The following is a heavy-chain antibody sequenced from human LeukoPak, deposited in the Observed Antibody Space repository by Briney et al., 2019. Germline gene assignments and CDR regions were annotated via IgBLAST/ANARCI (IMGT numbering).Heavy chain of an antibody. D-gene: IGHD3-3*01. CDR2: TSGSSVGGGT. Sequence: PGGSLRLSCAASGFAFRAYAMSWVRQAPGKGLEWVSTTSGSSVGGGTYYADSVKGRFTISRDNSKNTLYLQMNSLRAEDTALYYCAKEKYKVFFGAFDIWGQGTMVTVSS. V-gene: IGHV3-23*01. CDR3: AKEKYKVFFGAFDI. CDR1: GFAFRAYA. J-gene: IGHJ3*02.